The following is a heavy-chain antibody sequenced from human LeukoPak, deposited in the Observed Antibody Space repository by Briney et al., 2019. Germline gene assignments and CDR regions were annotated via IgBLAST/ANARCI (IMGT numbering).Heavy chain of an antibody. CDR2: INHSGST. CDR1: GGSFSGYY. J-gene: IGHJ2*01. CDR3: ARVLEGSSGQHWYFDL. V-gene: IGHV4-34*01. D-gene: IGHD6-19*01. Sequence: PSEPLSLTCAVYGGSFSGYYWSWIRQPPGKGLKWIGEINHSGSTNYNPSLKSRVTISVDTSKNQFSLRLSSVTAADTAVYYCARVLEGSSGQHWYFDLWGRGTLVTVSS.